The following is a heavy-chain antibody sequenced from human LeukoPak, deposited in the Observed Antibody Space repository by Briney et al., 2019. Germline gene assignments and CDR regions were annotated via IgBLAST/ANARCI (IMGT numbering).Heavy chain of an antibody. CDR1: GYTFTGYY. V-gene: IGHV1-2*02. Sequence: ASVKVSRKASGYTFTGYYMHWVRQAPGQGLEWMGWIDPNSGGTNYAQKFQGRVTMTRDTSISTAYMELSRLRSDDTAVYYCARDLVLSYYDTLTGQLDYWGQGTLVTVSS. D-gene: IGHD3-9*01. CDR3: ARDLVLSYYDTLTGQLDY. CDR2: IDPNSGGT. J-gene: IGHJ4*02.